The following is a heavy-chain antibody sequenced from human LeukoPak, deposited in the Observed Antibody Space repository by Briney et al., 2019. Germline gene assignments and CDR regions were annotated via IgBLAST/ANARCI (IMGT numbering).Heavy chain of an antibody. CDR3: ARDGGSTSLGSYWFDP. V-gene: IGHV1-69*04. CDR2: IIPILGIA. D-gene: IGHD2/OR15-2a*01. CDR1: GGTFSSYA. J-gene: IGHJ5*02. Sequence: SVKVSCKASGGTFSSYAISWVRQAPGQGLEWMGRIIPILGIANYAQKFQGRVTITADKSTSTAYMELSSLRSEDTAVYYCARDGGSTSLGSYWFDPWGQGTLVTVSS.